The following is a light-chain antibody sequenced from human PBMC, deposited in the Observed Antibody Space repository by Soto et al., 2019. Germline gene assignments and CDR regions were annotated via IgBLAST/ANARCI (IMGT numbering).Light chain of an antibody. Sequence: EIVLTQSPGTLSLSPGETATLSCRASQTVYINSLAWYQQKPGQPPRLLIYGAATRASAVPDRFSGSGSGADFALTITRLEPEDFAVYYCQQYGTAPLTFGPATRVD. V-gene: IGKV3-20*01. CDR1: QTVYINS. J-gene: IGKJ3*01. CDR2: GAA. CDR3: QQYGTAPLT.